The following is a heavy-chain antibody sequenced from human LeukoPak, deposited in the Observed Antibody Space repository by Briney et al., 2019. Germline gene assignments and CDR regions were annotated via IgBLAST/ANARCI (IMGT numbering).Heavy chain of an antibody. CDR2: INPSGGST. J-gene: IGHJ3*02. V-gene: IGHV1-46*01. D-gene: IGHD2-2*01. CDR3: ARMSGPDGGYIVVVPAADDAFDI. Sequence: ASVKVSCKASGYTFTSYYMHWVRQAPGQGLEWMGIINPSGGSTSYAQKFQGRVTMTRDMSTSTVYVELSSLRSEDTAVYYCARMSGPDGGYIVVVPAADDAFDIWGQGTMVTASS. CDR1: GYTFTSYY.